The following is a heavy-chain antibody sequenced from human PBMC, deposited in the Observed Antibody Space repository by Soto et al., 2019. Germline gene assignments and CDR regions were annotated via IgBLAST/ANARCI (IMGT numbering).Heavy chain of an antibody. J-gene: IGHJ4*02. CDR1: GFTVSDNY. CDR2: LYPGGGT. CDR3: ATVGGV. V-gene: IGHV3-66*01. D-gene: IGHD3-10*01. Sequence: DVPMVESGGDLVQPGGSLRLSCAASGFTVSDNYMTWVRQVPGKGLECVSLLYPGGGTYYADSVKGRFSISRDNSKNTLFLQMSSLRVEDTAVYYCATVGGVWGQGTLVTVSS.